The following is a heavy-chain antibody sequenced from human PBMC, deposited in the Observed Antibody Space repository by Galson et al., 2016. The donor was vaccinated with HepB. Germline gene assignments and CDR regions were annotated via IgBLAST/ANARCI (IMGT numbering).Heavy chain of an antibody. J-gene: IGHJ4*02. CDR2: IWYDGSNK. Sequence: SLRLSCAASGFTFSSYGMHWVRQAPGKGLEWVAVIWYDGSNKYFADSVKGRFTISRDNSENTLYLQMNSLRAEDTAVYYCAKDIRSYGLFGRFDYWGQGTLVTVSS. D-gene: IGHD5-18*01. V-gene: IGHV3-33*06. CDR3: AKDIRSYGLFGRFDY. CDR1: GFTFSSYG.